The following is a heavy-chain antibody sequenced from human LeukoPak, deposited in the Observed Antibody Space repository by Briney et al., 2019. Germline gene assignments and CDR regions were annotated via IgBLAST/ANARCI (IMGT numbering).Heavy chain of an antibody. J-gene: IGHJ6*02. CDR3: ARAEGIAVAGTSYYYYYGMDV. Sequence: SQTLSLTCTVSGGSISSGDYYWSWIRQPPGKGLEWIGSIYYSGSTYYNPSLKSRVTISVDTSKNQFSLKLSSVTAADTAVYYCARAEGIAVAGTSYYYYYGMDVWGQGTTVTVSS. D-gene: IGHD6-19*01. CDR1: GGSISSGDYY. V-gene: IGHV4-39*07. CDR2: IYYSGST.